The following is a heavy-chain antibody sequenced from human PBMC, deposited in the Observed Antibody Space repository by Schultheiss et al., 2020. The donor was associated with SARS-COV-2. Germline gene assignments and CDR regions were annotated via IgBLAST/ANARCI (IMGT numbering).Heavy chain of an antibody. Sequence: GGSLRLSCAASGFTFSSYSMNWVRQAPGKGLEWVSSISSSSSYIYYADSVKGRFTISRDNAKNSLYLQMNSLRAEDTAVYYCARGGYCSSTSCLPWLYYYYYYYMDVWGKGTTVTVSS. J-gene: IGHJ6*03. CDR1: GFTFSSYS. D-gene: IGHD2-2*01. CDR2: ISSSSSYI. CDR3: ARGGYCSSTSCLPWLYYYYYYYMDV. V-gene: IGHV3-21*01.